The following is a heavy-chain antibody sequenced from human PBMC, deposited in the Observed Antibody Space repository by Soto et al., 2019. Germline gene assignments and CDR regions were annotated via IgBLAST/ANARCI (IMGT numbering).Heavy chain of an antibody. CDR1: GFSVGGNY. D-gene: IGHD2-21*01. J-gene: IGHJ4*02. Sequence: GGSLRLSCAASGFSVGGNYMSWVRQAPGKGLELVSLIYSGGNPFYADSMKGRFTLSRDNSNNMLYLQMDSLRAEDTAVYYCARGPNSDCWGQGTLVTVSS. V-gene: IGHV3-53*01. CDR3: ARGPNSDC. CDR2: IYSGGNP.